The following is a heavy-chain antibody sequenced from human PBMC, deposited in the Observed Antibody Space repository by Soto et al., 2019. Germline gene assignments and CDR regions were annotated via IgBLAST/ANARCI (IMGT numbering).Heavy chain of an antibody. CDR2: ISWDGGST. J-gene: IGHJ4*02. CDR1: GFTFYDYT. CDR3: ATPATPGPVPFDY. V-gene: IGHV3-43*01. D-gene: IGHD2-15*01. Sequence: GGSLRLSCAASGFTFYDYTVHWVRQAPGKGLEWVSLISWDGGSTYYADSVKGRFTISRDNSKNSLYLQMNSLRTEDTALYYCATPATPGPVPFDYWGQGTLVTVSS.